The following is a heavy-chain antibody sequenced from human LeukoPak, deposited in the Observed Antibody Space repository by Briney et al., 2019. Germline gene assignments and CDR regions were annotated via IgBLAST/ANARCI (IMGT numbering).Heavy chain of an antibody. CDR3: ARGDGHCSSTSCDLSWFDL. V-gene: IGHV4-34*01. J-gene: IGHJ5*02. Sequence: PSETLSLTCAVYGGSFSGYYWSWIRQPPGKGLERIGEINHSGSTNYNPSLKSRVTISVDTSKNQFSLKLSSVTAADTAVYYCARGDGHCSSTSCDLSWFDLWGQGTLVTVSS. CDR2: INHSGST. CDR1: GGSFSGYY. D-gene: IGHD2-2*01.